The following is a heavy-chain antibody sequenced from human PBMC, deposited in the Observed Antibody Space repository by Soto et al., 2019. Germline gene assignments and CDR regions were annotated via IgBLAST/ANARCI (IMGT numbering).Heavy chain of an antibody. CDR2: IYYSGST. Sequence: SETLSLTCTVSGGSISSYYWSWIRQPPGKGLEWIGYIYYSGSTNYNPSLKSRVTISVDTSKNQFSLKLSSVTAADTAVYYCAGRIPGAPNYFDYWGQGTLVTVSS. J-gene: IGHJ4*02. CDR3: AGRIPGAPNYFDY. V-gene: IGHV4-59*08. CDR1: GGSISSYY. D-gene: IGHD1-26*01.